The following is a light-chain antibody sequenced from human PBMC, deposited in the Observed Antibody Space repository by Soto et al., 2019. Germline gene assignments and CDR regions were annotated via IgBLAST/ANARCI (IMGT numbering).Light chain of an antibody. V-gene: IGKV1-39*01. CDR3: QQSYRTPNT. Sequence: DIQMTQSPSSLSASVGDRVTITCRASQSISNYLNWYQQKPRKAPKLLIYAASSLQSGVPSRFSGSGSGTDFTLTISSLQPEDFATYYCQQSYRTPNTFGGGTKVEIK. CDR1: QSISNY. J-gene: IGKJ4*01. CDR2: AAS.